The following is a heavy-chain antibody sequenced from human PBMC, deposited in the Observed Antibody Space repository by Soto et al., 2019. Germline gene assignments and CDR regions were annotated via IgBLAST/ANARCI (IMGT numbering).Heavy chain of an antibody. V-gene: IGHV2-5*01. CDR3: ARYYYYDSSGSYRTWFDP. CDR1: GFSLSTSGVG. Sequence: GSGPTLVNPTQTLTLTCTFSGFSLSTSGVGVGWIRQPPGKALEWLALIYWNDDKRYRPSLKSRLTITKDTSKNQVVLTMTNMDPVDTATYYCARYYYYDSSGSYRTWFDPWGQGTLVTVSS. D-gene: IGHD3-22*01. J-gene: IGHJ5*02. CDR2: IYWNDDK.